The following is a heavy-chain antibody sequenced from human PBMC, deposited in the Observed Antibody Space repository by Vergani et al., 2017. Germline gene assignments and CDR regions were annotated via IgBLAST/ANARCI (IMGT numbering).Heavy chain of an antibody. CDR2: IYTSGST. CDR1: GGSISSHY. D-gene: IGHD3-3*01. Sequence: QVQLQESGPGLVKPSETLSLTCTVSGGSISSHYWSWIRQPPGKGLEWIGYIYTSGSTYYNPSLKSRVTISVDTSKNQFSLKLSSVTAADTAVYYCARIRTIFGVVLLPFDYWGQGTLVTVSS. CDR3: ARIRTIFGVVLLPFDY. V-gene: IGHV4-4*09. J-gene: IGHJ4*02.